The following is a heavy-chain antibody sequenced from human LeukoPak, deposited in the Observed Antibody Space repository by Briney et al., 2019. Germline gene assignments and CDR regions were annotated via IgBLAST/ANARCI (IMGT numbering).Heavy chain of an antibody. Sequence: GGSLRLSCAASGFTFSSYAMSWVRQAPGKGLEWVSAISGSCGSTYYADSVKGRFTISRDNSKNTLYLQMNSLRAEDTAVYYCANRIAVAGTVYWGQGTLVTVSS. J-gene: IGHJ4*02. CDR3: ANRIAVAGTVY. D-gene: IGHD6-19*01. CDR1: GFTFSSYA. CDR2: ISGSCGST. V-gene: IGHV3-23*01.